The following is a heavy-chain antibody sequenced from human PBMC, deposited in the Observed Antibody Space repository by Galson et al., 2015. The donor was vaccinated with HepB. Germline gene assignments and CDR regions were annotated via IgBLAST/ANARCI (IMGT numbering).Heavy chain of an antibody. Sequence: SLRLSCAASGFTFSSYAMSWVRQAPGKGLEWVSAISGSGGSTYYADSVKGRFTISRDNSKNTLYLQMNSLRAEDTAVYYCAKASGPPEWELLRADYWGQGTLVTVSS. J-gene: IGHJ4*02. CDR3: AKASGPPEWELLRADY. V-gene: IGHV3-23*01. D-gene: IGHD1-26*01. CDR1: GFTFSSYA. CDR2: ISGSGGST.